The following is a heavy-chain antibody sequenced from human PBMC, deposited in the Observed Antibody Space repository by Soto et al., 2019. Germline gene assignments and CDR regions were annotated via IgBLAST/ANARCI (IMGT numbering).Heavy chain of an antibody. CDR1: GFTFSSYR. D-gene: IGHD3-16*02. J-gene: IGHJ4*02. V-gene: IGHV3-7*01. Sequence: EVQLVEAGGGLVQPGGSLRLSCAASGFTFSSYRMSWVRQAPGKGLEWVANIKQDGSEKYYVDSVKGRFTSSRDNAKNSLYLQMNSLRAEDTAVYYCARDRDDYIWWSYRYTPGYFDYWGQGTLVTVSS. CDR2: IKQDGSEK. CDR3: ARDRDDYIWWSYRYTPGYFDY.